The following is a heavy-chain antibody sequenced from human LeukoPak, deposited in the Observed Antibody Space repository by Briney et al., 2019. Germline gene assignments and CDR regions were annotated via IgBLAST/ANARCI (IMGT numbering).Heavy chain of an antibody. J-gene: IGHJ3*02. CDR3: AADGVGVLPGDALDI. Sequence: GGSLRLSCAASGFTFTTFSTHSMNWVRRAPGKGLEWLSYISDTGDTTYYADSLQGRFTISRDDAKNSLYLHMSSLRADDTAIYYCAADGVGVLPGDALDIWGQGTKVTVSS. V-gene: IGHV3-48*01. CDR1: GFTFTTFSTHS. CDR2: ISDTGDTT. D-gene: IGHD1-26*01.